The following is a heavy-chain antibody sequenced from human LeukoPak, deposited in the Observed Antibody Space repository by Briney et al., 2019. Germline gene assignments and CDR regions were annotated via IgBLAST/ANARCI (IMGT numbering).Heavy chain of an antibody. CDR2: IIPIFGTA. D-gene: IGHD2-8*01. Sequence: ASAKVSCKASGGTFSSYAISWVRQAPGQGLEWMGGIIPIFGTANYAQKFQGRVTITTDESTSTVYMELTSLRSADTAVYYCARDGLYCTNGVCSSDIWGQGTLVTVSS. CDR3: ARDGLYCTNGVCSSDI. CDR1: GGTFSSYA. J-gene: IGHJ3*02. V-gene: IGHV1-69*05.